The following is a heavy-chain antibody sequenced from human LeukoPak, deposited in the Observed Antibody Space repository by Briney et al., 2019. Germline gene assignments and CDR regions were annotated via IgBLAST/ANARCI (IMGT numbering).Heavy chain of an antibody. V-gene: IGHV3-30*02. CDR2: IRYDGSNK. CDR1: GFTFSSYG. Sequence: PGGSLRLSCAASGFTFSSYGMHWVRQAPGKGLEWVAFIRYDGSNKYYADSVKGRFTISRDNSKNTLYLQMNSLRAEDTAVYYCAKDLDDFPGSGYWGQGTLVTVSS. D-gene: IGHD3-3*01. CDR3: AKDLDDFPGSGY. J-gene: IGHJ4*02.